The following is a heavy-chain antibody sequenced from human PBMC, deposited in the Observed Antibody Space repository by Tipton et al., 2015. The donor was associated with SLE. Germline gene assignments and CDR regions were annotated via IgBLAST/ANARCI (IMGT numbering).Heavy chain of an antibody. Sequence: TLSLTCTVSGGSISSSNNYWDWIRQPPGKGLEGIGTIYYSGRTDYKPSLKSRVTMSVDTSMNQFSLKLNSVTAADTAVYYCARRRFQSASDYWGQGTLVSVSS. D-gene: IGHD2-21*01. CDR3: ARRRFQSASDY. CDR1: GGSISSSNNY. J-gene: IGHJ4*02. V-gene: IGHV4-39*07. CDR2: IYYSGRT.